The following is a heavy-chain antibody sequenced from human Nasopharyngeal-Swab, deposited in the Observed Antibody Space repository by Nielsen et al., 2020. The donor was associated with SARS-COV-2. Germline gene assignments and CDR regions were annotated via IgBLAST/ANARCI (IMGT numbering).Heavy chain of an antibody. CDR2: IKSKTDGGTT. D-gene: IGHD3-10*01. J-gene: IGHJ4*02. Sequence: WIRQPPGKGLEWVGRIKSKTDGGTTDYAAPVKGRFTISRDDSKNTLYLQMNSLKTEDTAVYYCTTELYYYGSGSYYKGFADWGQGTLVTSPQ. V-gene: IGHV3-15*01. CDR3: TTELYYYGSGSYYKGFAD.